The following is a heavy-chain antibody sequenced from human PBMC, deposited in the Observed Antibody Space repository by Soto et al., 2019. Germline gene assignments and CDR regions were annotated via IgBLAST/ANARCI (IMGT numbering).Heavy chain of an antibody. CDR1: GGSISSYY. J-gene: IGHJ4*02. D-gene: IGHD3-10*01. Sequence: QVQLQESGPGLVKPSETLSLTCTVSGGSISSYYWSWIRQPPGKGLEWIGCIYYSGSTNENPSPKGRVHISVDTSKSQFTLNLSSVSAADTAVYYCASQVPGPDGSWSDFDYWGQGTLVTVSS. CDR2: IYYSGST. CDR3: ASQVPGPDGSWSDFDY. V-gene: IGHV4-59*08.